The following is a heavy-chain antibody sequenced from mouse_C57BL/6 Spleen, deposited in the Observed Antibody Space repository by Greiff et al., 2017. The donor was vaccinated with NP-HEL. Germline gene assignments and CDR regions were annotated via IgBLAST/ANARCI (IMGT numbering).Heavy chain of an antibody. J-gene: IGHJ1*03. CDR2: IDPSDSET. D-gene: IGHD2-3*01. V-gene: IGHV1-52*01. CDR3: ARPGYYLDWYFDV. Sequence: QVQLQQPGAELVRPGSSVKLSCKASGYTFTSYWMHWVKQRPIQGLEWIGNIDPSDSETHYNQKFKDKATLTVDKSSSTAYMQLSSLTSEDSAVYYCARPGYYLDWYFDVWGTGTTVTVSS. CDR1: GYTFTSYW.